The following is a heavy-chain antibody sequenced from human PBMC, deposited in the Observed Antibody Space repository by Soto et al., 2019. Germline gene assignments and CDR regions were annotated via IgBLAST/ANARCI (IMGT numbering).Heavy chain of an antibody. J-gene: IGHJ1*01. D-gene: IGHD4-17*01. V-gene: IGHV1-18*04. CDR2: ISPLKGRT. CDR3: AMDYGDRPEYFKH. Sequence: QVQLVKSGPDLKRPGASMKVSCKASGYTFTSYGISWVRQAPGQGLEWMAWISPLKGRTQYSQKAQGRVTLSTDTSSNTDYMEMTTLRVDDTAVYYCAMDYGDRPEYFKHWGQGTLVTVS. CDR1: GYTFTSYG.